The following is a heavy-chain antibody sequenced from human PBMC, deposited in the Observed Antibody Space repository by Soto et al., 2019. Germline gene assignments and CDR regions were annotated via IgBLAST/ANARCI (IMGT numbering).Heavy chain of an antibody. Sequence: GGSLRLSCAASGFTFSDHYMSWIRQAPGKGLEWISYINPSSSYTHYADSVKGRFTISRDNSKNTLYLQMNSLRAEDTAVYYCASAFLFSAQISKRWLQPIDYWGQGTLVTVSS. CDR3: ASAFLFSAQISKRWLQPIDY. V-gene: IGHV3-11*03. D-gene: IGHD5-12*01. CDR2: INPSSSYT. CDR1: GFTFSDHY. J-gene: IGHJ4*02.